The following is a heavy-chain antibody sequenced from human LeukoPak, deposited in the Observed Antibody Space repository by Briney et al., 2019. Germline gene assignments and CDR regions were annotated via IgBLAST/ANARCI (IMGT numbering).Heavy chain of an antibody. CDR1: GFTFSSYA. CDR2: ISYDGSNK. Sequence: PGRSLRLSCAASGFTFSSYAMHWVRQAPGKGLEWVAVISYDGSNKYYADSVKGRFTVSRDNSKNTLYLQMNSLRAEDTAVYYCAREGSSRWESWFDPWGQGTLVTVSS. CDR3: AREGSSRWESWFDP. J-gene: IGHJ5*02. D-gene: IGHD6-13*01. V-gene: IGHV3-30*04.